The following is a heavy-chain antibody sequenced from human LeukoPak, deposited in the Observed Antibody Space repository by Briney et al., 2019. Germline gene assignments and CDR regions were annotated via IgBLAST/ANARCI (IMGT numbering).Heavy chain of an antibody. D-gene: IGHD4-23*01. Sequence: GGSLRLSCAASGFTFSSYAMSWVRQAPGKGLEWVSAISGSGGSTYYADSVKGRFSISRDNSKNTLYLHMNSLRAEDTAVYYCAKGYGGNRPLDYWGQGTLVTVSS. V-gene: IGHV3-23*01. CDR3: AKGYGGNRPLDY. J-gene: IGHJ4*02. CDR1: GFTFSSYA. CDR2: ISGSGGST.